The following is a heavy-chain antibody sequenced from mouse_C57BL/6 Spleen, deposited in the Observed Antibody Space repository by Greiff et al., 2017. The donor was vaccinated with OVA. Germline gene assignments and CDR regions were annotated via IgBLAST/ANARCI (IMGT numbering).Heavy chain of an antibody. CDR1: GFNIKDYY. CDR3: ARSATVVYFDY. D-gene: IGHD1-1*01. Sequence: VQLQQSGAELVKPGASVKLSCTASGFNIKDYYMHWVKQRTEQGLEWIGRIDPEDGETKYAPQFQGKATITADTSSNTAYLQLSSLTSEDTAVYYCARSATVVYFDYWGQGTTLTVSS. V-gene: IGHV14-2*01. J-gene: IGHJ2*01. CDR2: IDPEDGET.